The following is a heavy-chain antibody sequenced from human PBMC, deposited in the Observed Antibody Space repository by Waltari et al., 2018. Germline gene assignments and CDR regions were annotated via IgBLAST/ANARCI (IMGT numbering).Heavy chain of an antibody. V-gene: IGHV1-46*01. CDR2: INPSLGST. J-gene: IGHJ4*02. CDR1: GYTLTRYC. D-gene: IGHD4-17*01. Sequence: QVQLVPSGAEVKKPGASVKVSCKATGYTLTRYCINWVRKAPVQGLEWMGIINPSLGSTSYAQKCQCRVTVTRDTSASAVYMELSSLRSEDTAMYYCARGNYGGNSGFDYWGQGTLVTVSS. CDR3: ARGNYGGNSGFDY.